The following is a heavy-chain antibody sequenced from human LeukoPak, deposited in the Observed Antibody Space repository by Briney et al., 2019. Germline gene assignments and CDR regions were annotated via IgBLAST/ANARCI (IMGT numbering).Heavy chain of an antibody. J-gene: IGHJ4*02. V-gene: IGHV1-8*01. CDR1: GYTFTSYD. CDR3: VSFREGPYYFDY. Sequence: ASVKVSCKASGYTFTSYDINWVRQATGQGLEWMGWMNPNSGNTGYAQKFQGRVTMTRNTSISTAYMELSSLRSEDTAVYYCVSFREGPYYFDYWGQGTLVTVSS. CDR2: MNPNSGNT.